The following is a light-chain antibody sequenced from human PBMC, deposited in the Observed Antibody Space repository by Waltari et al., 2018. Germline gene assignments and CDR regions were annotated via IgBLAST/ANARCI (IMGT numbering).Light chain of an antibody. CDR3: QQRSNWPLFT. V-gene: IGKV3-11*01. Sequence: EIVLTQSPATLSLSPGARATLSCRASQSVSSHLAWYQQKPGQAPRLLIYDASNLATGIPARFSGSGSGTDFTLTISSLEPEDFAVYYCQQRSNWPLFTFGPGTKVDIK. CDR1: QSVSSH. CDR2: DAS. J-gene: IGKJ3*01.